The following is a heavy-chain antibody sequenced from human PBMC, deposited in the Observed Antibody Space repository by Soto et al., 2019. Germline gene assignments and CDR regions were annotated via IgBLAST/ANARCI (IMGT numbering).Heavy chain of an antibody. D-gene: IGHD1-26*01. J-gene: IGHJ4*02. CDR3: AISGSYGTDY. CDR2: IYYSGST. CDR1: GGSISSYY. Sequence: PSETLSLTCTVSGGSISSYYWSWIRQPPGKGLEWIGYIYYSGSTNYNPSLKSRVTISVDTSKNQFSLKLSSVNAADTAVYYCAISGSYGTDYWGQGTLVTVTS. V-gene: IGHV4-59*01.